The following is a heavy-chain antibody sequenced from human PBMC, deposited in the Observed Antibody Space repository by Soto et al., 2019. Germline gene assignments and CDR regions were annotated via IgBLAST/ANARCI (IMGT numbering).Heavy chain of an antibody. CDR3: ARDSGVGYSSSWTDV. D-gene: IGHD6-13*01. CDR2: ISYDGSNK. Sequence: GGSLRLSCAASGFTFSSYAMHWVRQAPGKGLEWVAVISYDGSNKYYADSVKGRFTISRDNSKNTLYLQMNSLRAEDTAVYYCARDSGVGYSSSWTDVWGQGTTVTVSS. J-gene: IGHJ6*02. CDR1: GFTFSSYA. V-gene: IGHV3-30-3*01.